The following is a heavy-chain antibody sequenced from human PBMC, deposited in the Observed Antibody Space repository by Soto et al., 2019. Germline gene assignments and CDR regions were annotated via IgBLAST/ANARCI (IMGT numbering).Heavy chain of an antibody. CDR1: GGSFSGYY. J-gene: IGHJ4*02. Sequence: KPSETLSLTCAAYGGSFSGYYWSWIRQPPGKEIEWIVEIKHSGSTNYKPSLKSRVTISVDTSKNHFSMKLSSVTAAATAVYCCARGGIAARIFDYWGQGALVTVSS. V-gene: IGHV4-34*01. D-gene: IGHD6-6*01. CDR2: IKHSGST. CDR3: ARGGIAARIFDY.